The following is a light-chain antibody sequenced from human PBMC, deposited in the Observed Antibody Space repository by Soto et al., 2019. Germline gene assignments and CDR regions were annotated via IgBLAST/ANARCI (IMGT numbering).Light chain of an antibody. CDR1: SNDVGGYNY. V-gene: IGLV2-11*01. Sequence: QSALTQPRSVSGSPGQSVTISCTGTSNDVGGYNYVSWYQQPPGKAPKLMIYDVNKRPSGVPDRFSGSKSGNTASLTISGLQAEDEADYYCCSYAGAYSWGFVGGTKLTGL. J-gene: IGLJ3*02. CDR2: DVN. CDR3: CSYAGAYSWG.